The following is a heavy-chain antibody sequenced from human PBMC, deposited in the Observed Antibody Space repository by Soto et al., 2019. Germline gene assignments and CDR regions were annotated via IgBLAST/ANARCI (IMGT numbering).Heavy chain of an antibody. CDR2: VSTDDGNT. D-gene: IGHD3-22*01. V-gene: IGHV1-18*01. CDR1: GYRFSRYG. CDR3: ARDEDDPKIMIVVLPVHY. Sequence: VQLVQSGGEVKDPGASLKVYCQASGYRFSRYGINWVRQAPGQGLEWLGWVSTDDGNTQYAQKFQGRITRTTDTSTNTVDLELRSLTSDDTAVYYCARDEDDPKIMIVVLPVHYWAQ. J-gene: IGHJ4*02.